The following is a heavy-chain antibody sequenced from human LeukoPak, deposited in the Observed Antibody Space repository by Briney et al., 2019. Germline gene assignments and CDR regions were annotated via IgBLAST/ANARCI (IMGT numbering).Heavy chain of an antibody. CDR1: GFNFDAYA. V-gene: IGHV3-43*02. CDR3: AKDKAGTIVWYGRWAIGLFDY. Sequence: GGSLRLSCAASGFNFDAYAMHWVRQAPGKGLQWVSLISADGGSTYYADSVKGRFTISRDNSKNSLYLQMNSLTTEDTGFYYCAKDKAGTIVWYGRWAIGLFDYWGQGTLLTVSS. D-gene: IGHD6-13*01. CDR2: ISADGGST. J-gene: IGHJ4*02.